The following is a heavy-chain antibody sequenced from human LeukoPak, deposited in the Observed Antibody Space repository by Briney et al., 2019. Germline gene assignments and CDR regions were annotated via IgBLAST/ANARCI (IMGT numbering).Heavy chain of an antibody. V-gene: IGHV3-23*01. Sequence: GGSLRLSCAASGFTFSNSAMSWVRQAPGKGLEWVSSISGSGVNTYYADSVKGRFTISRDNFKNTLYLLMNSLRAEDTAIYYCAKGHYYGSGSLDYWGQGTLVTVSS. CDR1: GFTFSNSA. CDR3: AKGHYYGSGSLDY. J-gene: IGHJ4*02. D-gene: IGHD3-10*01. CDR2: ISGSGVNT.